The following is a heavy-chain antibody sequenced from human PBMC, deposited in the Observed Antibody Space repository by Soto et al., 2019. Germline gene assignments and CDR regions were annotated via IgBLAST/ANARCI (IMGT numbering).Heavy chain of an antibody. V-gene: IGHV1-69*13. CDR1: GGTFSSYA. CDR2: IIPIFGTA. Sequence: ASVKVSCKASGGTFSSYAISWVRQAPGQGLEWMGGIIPIFGTANYAQKFQGRVTITADESTSTAYMELSSLRSEDTAVYYCAREVETGGISTPTYEYNWFDPWGQGTLVTVSS. CDR3: AREVETGGISTPTYEYNWFDP. J-gene: IGHJ5*02. D-gene: IGHD3-16*02.